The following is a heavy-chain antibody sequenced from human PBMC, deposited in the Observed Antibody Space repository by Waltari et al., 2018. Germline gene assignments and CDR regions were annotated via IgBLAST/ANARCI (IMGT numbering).Heavy chain of an antibody. CDR1: GSIFSNYG. CDR2: ISGYNGDA. D-gene: IGHD3-16*01. J-gene: IGHJ4*02. Sequence: QLVQSGAAVKKPGAPVKVSCKGSGSIFSNYGVTWVRQAPGQGLEWMGWISGYNGDAKYEEKFEGRVTMTRDTSTSTAYMEIRGLRSDDTAVYFCARDDVDSSAFGGFWGQGTQVTVSS. V-gene: IGHV1-18*01. CDR3: ARDDVDSSAFGGF.